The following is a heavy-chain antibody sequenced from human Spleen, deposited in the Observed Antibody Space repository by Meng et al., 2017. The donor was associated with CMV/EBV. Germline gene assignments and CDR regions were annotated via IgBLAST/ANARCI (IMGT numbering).Heavy chain of an antibody. CDR1: GYTFTTYY. CDR2: INPSGSNS. Sequence: ASVKVSCKSFGYTFTTYYMRWVRQAPGQGLEWMELINPSGSNSRYAQRFQGRVTMTGDTLTSTAYMELSGLRAEDTAVYYCARGNIAGAGYYDSYALDVWGQGTTVTVSS. D-gene: IGHD6-19*01. V-gene: IGHV1-46*01. CDR3: ARGNIAGAGYYDSYALDV. J-gene: IGHJ6*02.